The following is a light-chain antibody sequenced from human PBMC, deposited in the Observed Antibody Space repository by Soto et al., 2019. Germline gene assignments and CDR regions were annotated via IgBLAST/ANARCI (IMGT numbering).Light chain of an antibody. J-gene: IGLJ1*01. CDR2: TAG. Sequence: QSVLTQPLSVSASPGQRVTISCSGGSSNIGSNTFAWYQHLPGTTPPRLIFTAGQRPSGVPARFSGSKSGTSASLAISGLQSEDEGDYYCSAWDNSLNGYVFGTGTKLTVL. CDR3: SAWDNSLNGYV. V-gene: IGLV1-44*01. CDR1: SSNIGSNT.